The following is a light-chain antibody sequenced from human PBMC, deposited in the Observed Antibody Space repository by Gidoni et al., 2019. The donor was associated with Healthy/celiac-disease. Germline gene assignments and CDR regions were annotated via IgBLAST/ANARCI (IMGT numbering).Light chain of an antibody. CDR1: QSVSSN. J-gene: IGKJ2*01. V-gene: IGKV3-15*01. CDR3: QQYNNWLGT. Sequence: IVMTQSPATLSVSPGERATLSCRASQSVSSNLAWYQQNPGQAPRLLIYCASPRATGIPARFSGSGSGTEFTLTISSLQSEDFAVYYCQQYNNWLGTFGQGTRLEIK. CDR2: CAS.